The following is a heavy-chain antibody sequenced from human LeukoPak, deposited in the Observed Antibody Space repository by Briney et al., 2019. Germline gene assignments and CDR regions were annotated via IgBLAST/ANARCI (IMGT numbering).Heavy chain of an antibody. J-gene: IGHJ4*02. Sequence: EASVKVSCKASGYTFTSYDINWVRQATGQGLEWMGWMNPNSGNTGYAQKFQGRVTITRNTSISTAYMELSSLRSEDTAVYYCARGGRYCSSTSCYNEFDYWGQGTLVTVSS. CDR1: GYTFTSYD. D-gene: IGHD2-2*02. CDR2: MNPNSGNT. V-gene: IGHV1-8*03. CDR3: ARGGRYCSSTSCYNEFDY.